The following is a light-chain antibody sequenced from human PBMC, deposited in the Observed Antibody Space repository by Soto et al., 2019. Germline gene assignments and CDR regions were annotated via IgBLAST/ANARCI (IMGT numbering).Light chain of an antibody. J-gene: IGKJ2*01. V-gene: IGKV1-5*03. Sequence: DIQMTQSPSTLSASAGDRVTITCRASQSLSSRLAWYQQKPGKAPKVLIYEASSLETGVPSRFSGSGSGTEFTLTLSSLQPDDFATYYCQPYNSFPYTFGQGTKLDLK. CDR3: QPYNSFPYT. CDR2: EAS. CDR1: QSLSSR.